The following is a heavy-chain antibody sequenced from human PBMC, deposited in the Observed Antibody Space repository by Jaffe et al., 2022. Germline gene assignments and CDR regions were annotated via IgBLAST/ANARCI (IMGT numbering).Heavy chain of an antibody. V-gene: IGHV3-48*01. J-gene: IGHJ4*02. CDR1: GFTFSTYS. D-gene: IGHD4-17*01. CDR2: ISSSSSTI. Sequence: EVQLVESGGGLVQPGGSLRLSCAASGFTFSTYSMNWVRQAPGKGLEWVSYISSSSSTIYYADSVKGRFTISRDNAKNSLYLQMNSLRAEDTAVYYCARSRFGYGDYVEMIDYWGQGTLVTVSS. CDR3: ARSRFGYGDYVEMIDY.